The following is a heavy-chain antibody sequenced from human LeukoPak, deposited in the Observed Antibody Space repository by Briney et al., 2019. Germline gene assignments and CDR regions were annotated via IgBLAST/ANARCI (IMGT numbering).Heavy chain of an antibody. D-gene: IGHD2-15*01. Sequence: SETLSLTCTVSAGSISSYYWSWILQPPGKGLEWIGYIYYSGSTNYNPSLKSRVTISVDTSKNQFSLKLSSVTAADTAVYYCARGGRGYHRRYYYYMDVRGKGTTVTISS. J-gene: IGHJ6*03. CDR2: IYYSGST. CDR3: ARGGRGYHRRYYYYMDV. CDR1: AGSISSYY. V-gene: IGHV4-59*01.